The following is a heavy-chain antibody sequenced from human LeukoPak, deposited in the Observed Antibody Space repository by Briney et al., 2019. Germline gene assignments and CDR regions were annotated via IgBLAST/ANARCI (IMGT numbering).Heavy chain of an antibody. Sequence: GGSLRLSCAASGFTFSSYSMNWVRQAPGKGLEWVSSISSSSSYIYYADSVKGRLTISRDNSKSTLYLQMNSLRAEDTAVYYCAKGKEGSSGWCLGAEYYGMDVWGQGTTVTVSS. CDR3: AKGKEGSSGWCLGAEYYGMDV. CDR2: ISSSSSYI. V-gene: IGHV3-21*04. D-gene: IGHD6-19*01. CDR1: GFTFSSYS. J-gene: IGHJ6*02.